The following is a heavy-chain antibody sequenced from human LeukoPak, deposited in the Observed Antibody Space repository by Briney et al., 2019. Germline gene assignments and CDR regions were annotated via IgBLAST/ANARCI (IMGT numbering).Heavy chain of an antibody. J-gene: IGHJ5*02. Sequence: GGSLRLSCAASGFTFSSYAMAWVRQAPGKGLEWGSTITGSGGSTYYADSVKGRFTISSDNAKNSLYLQMNSLRAEDTAVYYCATTQRFDPWGQGTPVTVSS. CDR3: ATTQRFDP. D-gene: IGHD4-17*01. CDR2: ITGSGGST. V-gene: IGHV3-23*01. CDR1: GFTFSSYA.